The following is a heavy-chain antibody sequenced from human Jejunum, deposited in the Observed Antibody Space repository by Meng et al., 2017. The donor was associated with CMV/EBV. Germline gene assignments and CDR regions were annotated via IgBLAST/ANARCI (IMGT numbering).Heavy chain of an antibody. V-gene: IGHV4-4*01. CDR2: IFHSGAS. CDR3: ADPPAGL. CDR1: CGSLLCTNW. D-gene: IGHD3-16*01. J-gene: IGHJ4*02. Sequence: SLSLTCVVSCGSLLCTNWLNWVRQPPGGGLEWIGEIFHSGASNYNPSLKSRATISIDNSKNQFSLRLTSVTVADTAVYFCADPPAGLWGQGVLVTVSS.